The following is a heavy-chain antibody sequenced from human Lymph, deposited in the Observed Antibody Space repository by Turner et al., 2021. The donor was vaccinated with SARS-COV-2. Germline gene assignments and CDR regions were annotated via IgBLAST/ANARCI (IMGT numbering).Heavy chain of an antibody. D-gene: IGHD3-3*01. CDR1: GYSFTTYW. J-gene: IGHJ4*02. CDR2: IYPGDSDT. Sequence: EVQLLQSGAEVKKPGESLKIPRRPSGYSFTTYWTGWVRQMPGKGLEWMGIIYPGDSDTRYSPSFQGQVTISADKSISTAYLQWSSLKASDTAMYYCARREWGGSLGHIDYWGQGTLVTVSS. CDR3: ARREWGGSLGHIDY. V-gene: IGHV5-51*01.